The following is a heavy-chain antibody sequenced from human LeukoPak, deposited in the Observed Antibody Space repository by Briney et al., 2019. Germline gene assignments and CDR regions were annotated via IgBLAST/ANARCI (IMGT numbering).Heavy chain of an antibody. CDR2: IWYDGSNT. D-gene: IGHD1-26*01. V-gene: IGHV3-33*01. CDR3: AREVIEWELVSDY. J-gene: IGHJ4*02. CDR1: GFTFSSYG. Sequence: PGGSLRLSCAASGFTFSSYGLHWVRQAPGKGLEWVAVIWYDGSNTYYPDSVKGRFTISRDDSKNTLYLQMNSLRAEDTAVYYCAREVIEWELVSDYWGQGTLVTVSS.